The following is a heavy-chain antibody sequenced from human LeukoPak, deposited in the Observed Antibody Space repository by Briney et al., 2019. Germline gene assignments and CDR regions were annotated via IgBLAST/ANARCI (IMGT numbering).Heavy chain of an antibody. J-gene: IGHJ4*02. Sequence: ASVKVSCKASGYTFTGYYMHWVRQAPGQGLEWMGWINPNSGGTNYAQKFQGRVTMTRDTSISTAYMELSRLRSDDTAVYYCASASGIAVAGTFHFDYWGQGTLATVSS. CDR1: GYTFTGYY. D-gene: IGHD6-19*01. CDR2: INPNSGGT. CDR3: ASASGIAVAGTFHFDY. V-gene: IGHV1-2*02.